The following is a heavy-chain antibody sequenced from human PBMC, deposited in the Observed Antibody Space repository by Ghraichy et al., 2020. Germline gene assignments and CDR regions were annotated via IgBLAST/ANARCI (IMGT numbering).Heavy chain of an antibody. CDR2: IKEDRSEN. J-gene: IGHJ4*02. D-gene: IGHD1-26*01. V-gene: IGHV3-7*03. CDR3: ARGSYPFNY. Sequence: LSLTCAASGFTFGSYWMGWVRQAPGKGLEWVANIKEDRSENHYVVSVKGRFTISRDNAENSLYLQMNSLRVEDTAVYYCARGSYPFNYWGQGTLVTVSS. CDR1: GFTFGSYW.